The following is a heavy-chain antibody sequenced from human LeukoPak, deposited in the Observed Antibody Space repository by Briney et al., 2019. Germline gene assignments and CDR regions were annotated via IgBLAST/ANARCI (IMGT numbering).Heavy chain of an antibody. Sequence: SETLSLTCSVSGGSLNYYYWIWLRQPPGGGLEWIGDIYSDGTTNYNPSLRSRVTISVDTSKRQISLNLKSVTAADSAVYYCARTLGGSGSPFDYWGQGTLVTVSS. CDR2: IYSDGTT. J-gene: IGHJ4*02. V-gene: IGHV4-59*01. CDR3: ARTLGGSGSPFDY. D-gene: IGHD3-10*01. CDR1: GGSLNYYY.